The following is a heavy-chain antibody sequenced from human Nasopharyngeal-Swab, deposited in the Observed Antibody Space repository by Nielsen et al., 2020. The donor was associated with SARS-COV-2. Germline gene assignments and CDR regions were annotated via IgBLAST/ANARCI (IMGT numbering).Heavy chain of an antibody. CDR3: ARDRAYSNYATYMDV. V-gene: IGHV1-3*01. D-gene: IGHD4-11*01. CDR2: INAGNGNT. Sequence: ASVKVSCNASGYTFTSYAMHWVRQAPGQRLEWMVWINAGNGNTKYSQKFQGRVTITRDTSASTAYMELSSLRSEDTAVYYCARDRAYSNYATYMDVWGKGTTVTVSS. CDR1: GYTFTSYA. J-gene: IGHJ6*03.